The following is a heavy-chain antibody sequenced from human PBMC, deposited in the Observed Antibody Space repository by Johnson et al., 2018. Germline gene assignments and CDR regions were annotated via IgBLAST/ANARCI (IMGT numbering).Heavy chain of an antibody. CDR2: IRSKANSYAT. D-gene: IGHD3-22*01. Sequence: VQLQESGGGLVQPGGSLKLSCAASGFIFRGSAMHWVRQASGKGLEWVGRIRSKANSYATAYAASVKGRFTISRDDSKNTAYQQMNSLKTEDTAVYYCTSHRYYYDDINYYPWAFDIWGQGTMVTVSS. CDR1: GFIFRGSA. J-gene: IGHJ3*02. V-gene: IGHV3-73*02. CDR3: TSHRYYYDDINYYPWAFDI.